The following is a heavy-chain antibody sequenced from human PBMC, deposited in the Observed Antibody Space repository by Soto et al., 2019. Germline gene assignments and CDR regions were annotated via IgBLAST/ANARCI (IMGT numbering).Heavy chain of an antibody. V-gene: IGHV3-30*03. D-gene: IGHD2-8*01. CDR2: ISYDGSYK. CDR3: ARDRAHCINGLCYSCYGMDV. J-gene: IGHJ6*02. CDR1: GFTFSGYG. Sequence: PGGSLRLSCAASGFTFSGYGMHWVRQAPGKGLECVAVISYDGSYKNNADSVKGRFTISRDNSKNTLYLQMNSLRAEDTAVYYCARDRAHCINGLCYSCYGMDVWGQGTTVTVSS.